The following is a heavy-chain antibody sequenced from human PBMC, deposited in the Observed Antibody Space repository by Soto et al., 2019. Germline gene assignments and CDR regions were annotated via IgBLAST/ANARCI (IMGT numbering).Heavy chain of an antibody. CDR3: AKGRGSGWYYFDY. CDR2: ISGSGGST. J-gene: IGHJ4*02. Sequence: GGSLRLSCAASGFTFSSYAMSWVRQAPGKGLEWVSAISGSGGSTYYADSVKGRFTISRDNSKNTLYLQMNSLRAEDTAVYYCAKGRGSGWYYFDYWGQVTLVTVSS. V-gene: IGHV3-23*01. CDR1: GFTFSSYA. D-gene: IGHD6-19*01.